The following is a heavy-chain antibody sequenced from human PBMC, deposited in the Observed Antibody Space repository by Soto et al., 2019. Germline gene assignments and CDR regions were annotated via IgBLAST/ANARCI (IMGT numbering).Heavy chain of an antibody. CDR3: ARPRIAGNCFDP. D-gene: IGHD6-13*01. Sequence: SETLSLTCAVYGGSFSGYYWSWIRQPPGKGLEWIGEINHSGSTNYNPSLKSRVTISVDTSKNQFSLKLSSVTAADTAVYYCARPRIAGNCFDPWGQGTLVTVSS. V-gene: IGHV4-34*01. J-gene: IGHJ5*02. CDR1: GGSFSGYY. CDR2: INHSGST.